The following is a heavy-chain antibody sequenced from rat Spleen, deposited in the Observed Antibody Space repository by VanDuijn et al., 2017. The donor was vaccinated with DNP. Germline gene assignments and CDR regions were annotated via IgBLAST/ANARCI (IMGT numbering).Heavy chain of an antibody. Sequence: EVQLVESGGGLVQPGRSLKLSCAASGFTFSDYYMAWVRQAPTKGLEWVAYIAYDGGITYYGDSVKGRFTISRNNAKNTLYLQMDSLRSEDTATYYCARPNFGSPYYFDYWGQGVMVTVSS. D-gene: IGHD1-3*01. J-gene: IGHJ2*01. CDR1: GFTFSDYY. CDR3: ARPNFGSPYYFDY. CDR2: IAYDGGIT. V-gene: IGHV5-7*01.